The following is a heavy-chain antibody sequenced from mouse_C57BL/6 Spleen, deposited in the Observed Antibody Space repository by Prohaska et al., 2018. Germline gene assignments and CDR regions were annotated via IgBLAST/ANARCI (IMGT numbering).Heavy chain of an antibody. CDR3: ARHYGSSDWYFDV. D-gene: IGHD1-1*01. J-gene: IGHJ1*03. CDR1: GFTFISYP. CDR2: ISGCGGNT. V-gene: IGHV5-9*01. Sequence: EVMLVASGGGLVKPGGSLKLSCVASGFTFISYPMSWVRQPPEKRLEWVATISGCGGNTYYPDSVKGRFTISRDNAKNTLYLQMSSLRSEDTALYYCARHYGSSDWYFDVWGTGTTVTVSS.